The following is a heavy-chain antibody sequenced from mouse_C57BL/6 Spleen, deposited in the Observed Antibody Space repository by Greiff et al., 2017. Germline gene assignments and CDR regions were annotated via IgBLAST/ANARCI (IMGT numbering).Heavy chain of an antibody. CDR3: AGETAQSLDY. CDR1: GYTFTSYW. D-gene: IGHD3-2*02. J-gene: IGHJ4*01. CDR2: IDPSDSYT. Sequence: VQLQQPGAELVMPGASVKLSCKASGYTFTSYWMHWVKQRPGQGLEWIGEIDPSDSYTNYNQKFKGKSTLTVDKSSSTAYMQLSSLTSEDSAVYYCAGETAQSLDYWGQGTSVTVSS. V-gene: IGHV1-69*01.